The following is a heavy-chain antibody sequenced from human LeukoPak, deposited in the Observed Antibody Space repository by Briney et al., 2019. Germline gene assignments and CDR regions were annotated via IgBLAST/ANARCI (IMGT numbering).Heavy chain of an antibody. CDR1: GFTFSSYW. CDR3: ARGRPHGNDY. J-gene: IGHJ4*02. CDR2: IASDGSST. D-gene: IGHD4-23*01. Sequence: GGSLRLSSAASGFTFSSYWMNWVRQAPGKGLVWVSRIASDGSSTTYADSVKGRFSISRDNAKNTLYLQMNSLRVEDTAVYYCARGRPHGNDYWGQGTLVTVSS. V-gene: IGHV3-74*01.